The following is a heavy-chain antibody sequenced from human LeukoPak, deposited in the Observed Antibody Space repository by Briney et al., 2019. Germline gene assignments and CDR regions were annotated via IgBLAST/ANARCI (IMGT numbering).Heavy chain of an antibody. V-gene: IGHV3-23*01. J-gene: IGHJ4*02. CDR1: GFTFSRFA. D-gene: IGHD3-10*01. CDR2: ISDSGVNT. CDR3: AKDPAVGSGTYLPNYFDY. Sequence: GGSLRLSCAASGFTFSRFAMSWVRQAPGKGLEWVSAISDSGVNTHYAGSVKGRFIISRDNSGNTVFLHMNSLRAEDTAVYFCAKDPAVGSGTYLPNYFDYWGQGTLVTVSS.